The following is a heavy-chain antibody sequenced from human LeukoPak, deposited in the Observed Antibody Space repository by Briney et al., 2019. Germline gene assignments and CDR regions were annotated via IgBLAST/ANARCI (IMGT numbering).Heavy chain of an antibody. V-gene: IGHV3-11*01. D-gene: IGHD3-10*02. CDR1: GFTFSDYY. CDR2: ISSSGSTI. J-gene: IGHJ5*02. CDR3: AKVMLGELLYWFDP. Sequence: SLRLSCAASGFTFSDYYMSWIRQAPGKGLEWVSYISSSGSTIYYADSVKGRFTISRDNAKNSLYLQMNSLRAEDTAVYYCAKVMLGELLYWFDPWGQGTLVTVSS.